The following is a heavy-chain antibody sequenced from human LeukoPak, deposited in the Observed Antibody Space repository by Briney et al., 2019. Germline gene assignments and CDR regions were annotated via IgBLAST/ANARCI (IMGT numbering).Heavy chain of an antibody. V-gene: IGHV3-30*03. D-gene: IGHD5-18*01. J-gene: IGHJ4*02. Sequence: PGGSLRLSCASSGFTFRNYVIHWVRQAPGKGPEWVAVTSSDLKANYYADSVKGRFTISRDNSENIVYLQMNNLRVEDTAVYYCAGRPTGYSSGYIHWGQGTLVTVSS. CDR1: GFTFRNYV. CDR3: AGRPTGYSSGYIH. CDR2: TSSDLKAN.